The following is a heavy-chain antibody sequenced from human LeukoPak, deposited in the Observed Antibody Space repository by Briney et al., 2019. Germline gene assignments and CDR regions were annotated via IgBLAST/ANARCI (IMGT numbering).Heavy chain of an antibody. D-gene: IGHD3-22*01. CDR1: GGSFSGYY. Sequence: SETLSLTCAVYGGSFSGYYWSWIRQPPGRGLEWIGEINHSGSTNYNPSLKSRVTISVDTSKNQFSLKLSSVTAADTAVYYCARVRRHYDSSGYYYYFDYWGQGTLVTVSS. CDR3: ARVRRHYDSSGYYYYFDY. V-gene: IGHV4-34*01. J-gene: IGHJ4*02. CDR2: INHSGST.